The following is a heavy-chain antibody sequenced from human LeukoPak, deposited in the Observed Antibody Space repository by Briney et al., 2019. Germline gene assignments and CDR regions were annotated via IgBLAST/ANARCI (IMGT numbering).Heavy chain of an antibody. D-gene: IGHD2-8*02. CDR3: ARATTAYCTGGICPNFDY. J-gene: IGHJ4*02. CDR2: VYYSGST. CDR1: GVSITSYY. V-gene: IGHV4-59*01. Sequence: PSETLSLTCTVSGVSITSYYWSWIRQPPGGGLEWIGYVYYSGSTNYNPSLKSRVTISVDTSKNQFSLKLTSVTAADTALYYCARATTAYCTGGICPNFDYWGQGTLVTVSS.